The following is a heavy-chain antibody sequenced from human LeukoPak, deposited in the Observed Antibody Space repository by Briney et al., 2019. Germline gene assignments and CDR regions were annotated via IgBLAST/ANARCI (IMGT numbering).Heavy chain of an antibody. CDR1: GFTVSSSH. D-gene: IGHD2-2*01. Sequence: EGSLRLSCAASGFTVSSSHMNWVRQAPGKGLEWVSVIYRGGNAYYEDSVKGRFSISRDNSKNTLFLQMNSLGVEDTAVYYCATGGAAAVLTVGFFQHWGQGTLVTVSS. V-gene: IGHV3-66*01. CDR3: ATGGAAAVLTVGFFQH. J-gene: IGHJ1*01. CDR2: IYRGGNA.